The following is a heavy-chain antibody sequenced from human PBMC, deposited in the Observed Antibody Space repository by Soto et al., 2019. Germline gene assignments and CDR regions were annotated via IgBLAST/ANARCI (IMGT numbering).Heavy chain of an antibody. CDR2: IHHSGST. V-gene: IGHV4-34*01. CDR3: ARYVDCGGNFLHPVPYGMDV. D-gene: IGHD2-21*02. CDR1: GGSFDGYY. J-gene: IGHJ6*02. Sequence: KPSETLSLTCALYGGSFDGYYWSWIRQSPGKGLEWIGEIHHSGSTKYNPSLKSRVTISVDTSKNQFSLKLSSVTAADTAVYYCARYVDCGGNFLHPVPYGMDVWGQGTTVTVSS.